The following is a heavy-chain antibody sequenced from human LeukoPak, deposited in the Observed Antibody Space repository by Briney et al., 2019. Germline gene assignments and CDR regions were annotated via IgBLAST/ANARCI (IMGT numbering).Heavy chain of an antibody. CDR1: GFNFTGHW. D-gene: IGHD3-10*02. V-gene: IGHV3-74*03. CDR2: LYSDGRSL. J-gene: IGHJ6*04. CDR3: AELGITMIGGV. Sequence: GGSLRLSCAGSGFNFTGHWMHWVRQAPGKGLEWISRLYSDGRSLTYADSVKGRFTISRDNAKNSLYLQMNSLRAEDTAVYYCAELGITMIGGVWGKGTTVTISS.